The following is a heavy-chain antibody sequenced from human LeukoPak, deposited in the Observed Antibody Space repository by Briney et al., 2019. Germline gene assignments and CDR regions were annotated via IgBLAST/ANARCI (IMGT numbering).Heavy chain of an antibody. CDR1: GFTFSSYA. J-gene: IGHJ6*02. D-gene: IGHD2-15*01. V-gene: IGHV3-30-3*01. CDR3: ARDSPAYCSGGSCFSGGMDV. Sequence: PGRSLRLSCAASGFTFSSYAMHWVRHDPGKGLEWVVVISYDGSNKYYADSVKGRFTISRDNSKNTLYLQMNSLRAEDTAVYYCARDSPAYCSGGSCFSGGMDVWGQGTTVTVSS. CDR2: ISYDGSNK.